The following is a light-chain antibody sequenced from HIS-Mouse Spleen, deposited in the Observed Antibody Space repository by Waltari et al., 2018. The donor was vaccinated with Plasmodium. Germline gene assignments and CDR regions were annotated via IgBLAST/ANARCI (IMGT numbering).Light chain of an antibody. CDR1: SGHSSYA. Sequence: QLVLTQSPSASASLGASVKLTCTLSSGHSSYAIAWHQQQPEKGPRYLMKLNSDGSHSKGDGFPDRFSGSSSGAERYLPISSLQSEDEADYYCQTWGTGMGVFGGGTKLTVL. V-gene: IGLV4-69*01. CDR2: LNSDGSH. J-gene: IGLJ2*01. CDR3: QTWGTGMGV.